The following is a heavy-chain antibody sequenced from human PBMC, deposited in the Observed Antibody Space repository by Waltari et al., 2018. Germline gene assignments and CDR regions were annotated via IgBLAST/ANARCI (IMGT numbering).Heavy chain of an antibody. D-gene: IGHD1-7*01. CDR3: ARSITGTSWFDP. J-gene: IGHJ5*02. V-gene: IGHV1-3*01. CDR1: GYTFTSYA. Sequence: QVQLVQSGAEVKKPGASVKVSCKASGYTFTSYAMHWLRQAPGQRLEWMGWINAGNGNTKYSQKFQGRVTITRDTSASTAYMELSSLRSEDTAVYYCARSITGTSWFDPWGQGTLVTVSS. CDR2: INAGNGNT.